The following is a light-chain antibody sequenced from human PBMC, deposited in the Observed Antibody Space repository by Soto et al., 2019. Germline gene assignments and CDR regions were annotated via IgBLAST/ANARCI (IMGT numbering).Light chain of an antibody. J-gene: IGLJ3*02. CDR3: SSYTSSSTPKWV. CDR1: SSDVGGYND. Sequence: QSALTQPASVSGSPGQSITISCTGTSSDVGGYNDVSWYQQHPGKAPKLIIYEVSNRPSGVSNSFSGSQSGNTAYLTISGLPAEDEADYYCSSYTSSSTPKWVFGGGTKLTVL. CDR2: EVS. V-gene: IGLV2-14*01.